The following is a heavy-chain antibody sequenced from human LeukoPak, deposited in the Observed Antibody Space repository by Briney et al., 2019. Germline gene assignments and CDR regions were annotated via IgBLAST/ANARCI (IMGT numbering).Heavy chain of an antibody. CDR2: ISSSSSTI. J-gene: IGHJ4*02. CDR3: ARWVGYYDSSDYYRYYFDY. Sequence: GGSLRLSCAASGFTFSSYSMNWVRQAPGKGLEWVLYISSSSSTIYYSDSVKGRFTISRDNAKNSLYLQMNSLRAEDTAVYYCARWVGYYDSSDYYRYYFDYWGQGTLVTVSS. V-gene: IGHV3-48*01. CDR1: GFTFSSYS. D-gene: IGHD3-22*01.